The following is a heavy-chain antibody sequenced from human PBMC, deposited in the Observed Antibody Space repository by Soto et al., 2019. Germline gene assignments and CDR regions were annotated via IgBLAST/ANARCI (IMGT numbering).Heavy chain of an antibody. D-gene: IGHD3-10*01. CDR2: IYYDGYT. V-gene: IGHV4-39*02. CDR1: GDSISGSPYF. Sequence: PSETLSLTCTVSGDSISGSPYFWGWIRQPPGKRLEWIGSIYYDGYTLYNPSLKSRVTISVDTSKNQFTLKLNSVTAADTAVYYCAREAPGVGRFYFDYWGQGTLVTVSS. CDR3: AREAPGVGRFYFDY. J-gene: IGHJ4*02.